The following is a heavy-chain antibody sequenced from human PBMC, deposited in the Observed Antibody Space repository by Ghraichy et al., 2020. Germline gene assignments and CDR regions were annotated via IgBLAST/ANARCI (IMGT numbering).Heavy chain of an antibody. J-gene: IGHJ4*02. Sequence: GGSLRLSCAASGFSFGTYWMSWVRQAPGKGLEWVANIKQDGSEKYYVDSVKGRFTISRDNAKNSLYLQMNSLRAEDTAVYYCARVKRDYDTLTGYSLPYYFDHWGQGTLGTVSS. CDR2: IKQDGSEK. V-gene: IGHV3-7*01. CDR1: GFSFGTYW. D-gene: IGHD3-9*01. CDR3: ARVKRDYDTLTGYSLPYYFDH.